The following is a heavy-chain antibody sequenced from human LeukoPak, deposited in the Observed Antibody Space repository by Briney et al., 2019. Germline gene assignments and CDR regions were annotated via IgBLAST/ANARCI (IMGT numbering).Heavy chain of an antibody. D-gene: IGHD2-21*01. CDR2: FSGSGGST. CDR1: GFTFSSYA. V-gene: IGHV3-23*01. J-gene: IGHJ4*02. CDR3: AKAPVTTCSGAYCYPFDY. Sequence: GGSLRLSCAASGFTFSSYAMSWVRQAPGKGLECISGFSGSGGSTYYADSVKGRFTISRDNSKNTLYLQMNSLRAEDAAVYYCAKAPVTTCSGAYCYPFDYWGQGTLVTVSS.